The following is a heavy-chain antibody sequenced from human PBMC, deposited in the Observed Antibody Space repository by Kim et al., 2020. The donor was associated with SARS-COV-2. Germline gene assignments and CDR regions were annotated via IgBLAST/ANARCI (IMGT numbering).Heavy chain of an antibody. V-gene: IGHV3-23*01. J-gene: IGHJ6*02. CDR2: ISGSGGST. Sequence: GGSLRLSCAASGFTFSSYAMSWDRQAPGKGLEWVSAISGSGGSTYYADSVKGRFTISRDNSKNTLYLQMNSLRAEDTAVYYCAKAPDWYYYYGMDVWGQGTTVTVSS. D-gene: IGHD3-9*01. CDR1: GFTFSSYA. CDR3: AKAPDWYYYYGMDV.